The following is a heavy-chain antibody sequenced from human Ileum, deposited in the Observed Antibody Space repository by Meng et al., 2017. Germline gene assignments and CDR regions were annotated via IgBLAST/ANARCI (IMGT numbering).Heavy chain of an antibody. CDR1: GGAVRTSDYR. Sequence: QVQLQESGPGLVRPSETLSLICTVSGGAVRTSDYRWGWIRQPPGKGLEWIGYAGTNYNPSLKSRVTISVDTSKRQFSLKLTSVTAADTAVYYCARDHWGSLDYWGQGILVTVSS. V-gene: IGHV4-61*08. J-gene: IGHJ4*02. CDR3: ARDHWGSLDY. CDR2: AGT. D-gene: IGHD7-27*01.